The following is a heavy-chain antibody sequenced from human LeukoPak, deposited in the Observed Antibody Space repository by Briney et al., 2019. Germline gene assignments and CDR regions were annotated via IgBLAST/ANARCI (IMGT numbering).Heavy chain of an antibody. Sequence: PSETLSLTCTVSGGSISSYYWSWIRQPPGKGLEWIGNIYYSGSTYYNPSLKSRVTISVDTSKNQFSLKLSSVTAADTAVYYCARHLYYYGSGSPTNPDYWGQGTLVTVSS. CDR2: IYYSGST. CDR1: GGSISSYY. CDR3: ARHLYYYGSGSPTNPDY. J-gene: IGHJ4*02. V-gene: IGHV4-59*04. D-gene: IGHD3-10*01.